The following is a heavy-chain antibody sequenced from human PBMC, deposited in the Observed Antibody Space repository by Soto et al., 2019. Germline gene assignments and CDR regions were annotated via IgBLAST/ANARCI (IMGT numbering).Heavy chain of an antibody. V-gene: IGHV3-23*01. J-gene: IGHJ6*02. Sequence: GGSLRLSCAASGFTFSTYAMSWVLQAPWKGLEWVSAISDSGGSAYYADSVKGRFTISRDNAKNTLYLQMNSLRAEDTAVYYCARDGSGWYSAYYYGMDVWGQGTTVTVS. D-gene: IGHD6-19*01. CDR3: ARDGSGWYSAYYYGMDV. CDR1: GFTFSTYA. CDR2: ISDSGGSA.